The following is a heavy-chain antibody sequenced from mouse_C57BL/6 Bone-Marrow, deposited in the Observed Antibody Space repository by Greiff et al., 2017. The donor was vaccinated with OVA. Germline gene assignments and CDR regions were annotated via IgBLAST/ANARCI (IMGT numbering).Heavy chain of an antibody. D-gene: IGHD1-1*01. J-gene: IGHJ4*01. Sequence: QVQPQQSGPGLVQPSQSLSITCTVSGFSLTCYGVHWVRQSPGQGLEWLGVIWSGGSTDYNAAFISRLSISKDNSKSLVLFNMNSLQADDTAIHYGARTPKVVPCDAMDDWGQGTSVTVSS. CDR3: ARTPKVVPCDAMDD. V-gene: IGHV2-2*01. CDR2: IWSGGST. CDR1: GFSLTCYG.